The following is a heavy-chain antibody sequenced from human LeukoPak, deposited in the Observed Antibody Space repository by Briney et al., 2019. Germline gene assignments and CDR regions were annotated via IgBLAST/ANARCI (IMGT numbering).Heavy chain of an antibody. CDR3: ARDLWDDDFWSGYFDY. CDR1: GFTFSSYW. CDR2: IKQDGSEK. V-gene: IGHV3-7*01. Sequence: GGSLRLSCAASGFTFSSYWMSWVRQAPGKGLEWVANIKQDGSEKYYVDSVKGRFTISRDNAKNSLYLQMNSLRAEDTAVYYCARDLWDDDFWSGYFDYWGQGTLVTVSS. J-gene: IGHJ4*02. D-gene: IGHD3-3*01.